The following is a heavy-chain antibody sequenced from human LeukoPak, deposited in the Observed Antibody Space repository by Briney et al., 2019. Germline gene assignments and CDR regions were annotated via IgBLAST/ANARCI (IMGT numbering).Heavy chain of an antibody. D-gene: IGHD6-13*01. Sequence: SQTLSLTCAISGDSVSSNSAAWNWIRPSPSRGLEWLGRTYYRSKWYNDYAVSVKSRISVNPDTSKNQFSLQLNSVTPEDTAVYYCTRGGAAAGFDFWGQGTLVTVSS. CDR2: TYYRSKWYN. CDR1: GDSVSSNSAA. V-gene: IGHV6-1*01. CDR3: TRGGAAAGFDF. J-gene: IGHJ4*02.